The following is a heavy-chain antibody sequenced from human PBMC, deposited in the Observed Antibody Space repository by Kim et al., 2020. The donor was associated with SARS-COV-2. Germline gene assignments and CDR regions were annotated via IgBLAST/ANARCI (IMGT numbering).Heavy chain of an antibody. CDR1: GYTFTSYY. CDR2: INPSGGST. CDR3: ARLRAGGYRSYWYFDL. V-gene: IGHV1-46*01. D-gene: IGHD5-12*01. J-gene: IGHJ2*01. Sequence: ASVKVSCKASGYTFTSYYMHWVRQAPGQGLEWMGIINPSGGSTSYAQKFQGRVTMTRDTSTSTVYMELSSLRSEDTAVYYCARLRAGGYRSYWYFDLWGRGTLVTVSS.